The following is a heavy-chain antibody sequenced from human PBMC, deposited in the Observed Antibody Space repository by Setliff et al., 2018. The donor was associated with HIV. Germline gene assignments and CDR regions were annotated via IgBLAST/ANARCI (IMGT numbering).Heavy chain of an antibody. V-gene: IGHV4-59*12. CDR3: AREYWGNAFDI. CDR1: GGSIRNYY. CDR2: ISHSGST. D-gene: IGHD7-27*01. Sequence: SETLSLTCTVFGGSIRNYYWSWVRQAPGKELEWIGYISHSGSTNYNPSLRSRVTISVDTSKNQFSLKLSSVTASDTAVYYCAREYWGNAFDILGQGTMVTVSS. J-gene: IGHJ3*02.